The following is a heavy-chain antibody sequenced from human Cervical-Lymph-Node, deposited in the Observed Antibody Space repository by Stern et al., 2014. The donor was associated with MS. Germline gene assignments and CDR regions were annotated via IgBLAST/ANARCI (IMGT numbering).Heavy chain of an antibody. CDR2: TNPNTGGT. D-gene: IGHD5-24*01. Sequence: QVQLVESGADVKKPGASVKVSCKASGYTFTNYYIHWVRQAPGQGLEWMGRTNPNTGGTSYAQKFQGRVTMSRDTSISTAYMELKSLRSDETAVYYCARESQRGYFYGLDVWGQGTTVTVSS. CDR3: ARESQRGYFYGLDV. V-gene: IGHV1-2*06. CDR1: GYTFTNYY. J-gene: IGHJ6*02.